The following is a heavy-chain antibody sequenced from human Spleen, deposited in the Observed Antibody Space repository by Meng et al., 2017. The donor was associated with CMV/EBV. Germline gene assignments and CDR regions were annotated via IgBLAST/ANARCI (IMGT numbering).Heavy chain of an antibody. CDR3: AKAGSGSVLEFDY. CDR2: INPNKGGT. Sequence: CKASGYSFTGYCMHWVRRAAGRGLEWMGWINPNKGGTNYAQKFQGRVTITRDTSISTAYMELSRLRSDDTAVYYCAKAGSGSVLEFDYWGQGTLVTVSS. V-gene: IGHV1-2*02. J-gene: IGHJ4*02. D-gene: IGHD6-25*01. CDR1: GYSFTGYC.